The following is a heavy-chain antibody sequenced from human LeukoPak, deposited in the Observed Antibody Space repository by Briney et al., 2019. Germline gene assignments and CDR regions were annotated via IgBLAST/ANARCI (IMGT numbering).Heavy chain of an antibody. J-gene: IGHJ3*02. Sequence: ASVKVSCKVSGYTLTELSMLWVRQAPGKGLEWMGGFDPEDGETIYAQKFQGRVTMTEDTSTDTAYMELSSLRSEDTAVYYCATDPYEGDAFDIWGQGTMVTVSS. CDR1: GYTLTELS. CDR2: FDPEDGET. CDR3: ATDPYEGDAFDI. D-gene: IGHD5-12*01. V-gene: IGHV1-24*01.